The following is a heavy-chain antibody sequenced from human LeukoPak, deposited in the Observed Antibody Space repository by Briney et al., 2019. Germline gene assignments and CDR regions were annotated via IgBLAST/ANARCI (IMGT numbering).Heavy chain of an antibody. CDR2: VSFDGSNK. Sequence: GGSLRLSCAASGFTFSSYGLHWVRQAPGKGLEWVAVVSFDGSNKYYADSVKGRFTISRDNSKNTLYLQMNSLRAEDTAVYYCAKDRRLYDYGSGSYFDYWGQGTLVTVSS. CDR1: GFTFSSYG. D-gene: IGHD3-10*01. CDR3: AKDRRLYDYGSGSYFDY. V-gene: IGHV3-30*18. J-gene: IGHJ4*02.